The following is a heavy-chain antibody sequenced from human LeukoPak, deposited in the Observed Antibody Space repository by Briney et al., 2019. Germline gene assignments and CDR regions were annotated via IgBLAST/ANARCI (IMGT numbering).Heavy chain of an antibody. CDR2: IYYNGST. J-gene: IGHJ3*02. Sequence: PSETLCLTCVVSGVSISTYYWGWIRQPPGKGLEWIGYIYYNGSTNHNPPHKSRVTISVDTSKTQFSLRQSSVTGSDTAMYYCARLFSETTTSSDVFAIWGQGTMVTVSS. V-gene: IGHV4-59*08. CDR1: GVSISTYY. D-gene: IGHD4-11*01. CDR3: ARLFSETTTSSDVFAI.